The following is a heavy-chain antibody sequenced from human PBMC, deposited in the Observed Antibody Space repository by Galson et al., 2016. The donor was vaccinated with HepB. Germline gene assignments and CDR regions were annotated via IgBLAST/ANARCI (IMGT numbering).Heavy chain of an antibody. CDR2: ISGNGGST. Sequence: SLRLSCAASGFTFSSYAMRWVRQAPGKGLDWVSGISGNGGSTFYADSVKGRFTISRDNSKNTLSLQMNSLRAEDTAVYYCVKVGYDVWGGRGAQYYLDYWGQGTLVTVSS. CDR1: GFTFSSYA. CDR3: VKVGYDVWGGRGAQYYLDY. V-gene: IGHV3-23*01. J-gene: IGHJ4*02. D-gene: IGHD3-3*01.